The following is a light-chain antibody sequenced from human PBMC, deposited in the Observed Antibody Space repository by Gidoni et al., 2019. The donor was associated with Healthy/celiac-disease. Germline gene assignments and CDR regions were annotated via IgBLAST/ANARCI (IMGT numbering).Light chain of an antibody. V-gene: IGKV1-27*01. CDR3: QKYNSALT. J-gene: IGKJ4*01. Sequence: DIQMTQSPSSLSASVGDRVTITCRPSQGISNYLAWYQQKPGKVPKLLIYAASTLKSGVPSRFSGSGSGTDFTFTISSLQPEDVATYYCQKYNSALTFGGGTKVEIK. CDR1: QGISNY. CDR2: AAS.